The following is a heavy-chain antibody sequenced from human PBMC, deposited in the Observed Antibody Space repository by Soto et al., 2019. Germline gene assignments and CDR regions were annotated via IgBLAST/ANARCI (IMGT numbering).Heavy chain of an antibody. J-gene: IGHJ6*02. V-gene: IGHV4-39*02. CDR3: ASRGTNIGPHYYGLDV. Sequence: SETLSLTCSVSGDSISSSDYYWDWIRQPPGKGLEWIATMYYSGSTIYNPSLESRVTISIDTSRNHFSLRLTSVAAADTAVYYCASRGTNIGPHYYGLDVWGQGTTVTVS. CDR2: MYYSGST. D-gene: IGHD2-8*01. CDR1: GDSISSSDYY.